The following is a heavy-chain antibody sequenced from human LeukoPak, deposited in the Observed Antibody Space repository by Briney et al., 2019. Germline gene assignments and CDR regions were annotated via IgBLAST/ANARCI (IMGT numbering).Heavy chain of an antibody. D-gene: IGHD3-22*01. CDR2: ISSSSSYI. CDR3: ARDAVPRAGYYDSSGHSALDY. Sequence: GGSLRLSCAASGFTFISSSLNWVRQAPGKGLEWVSSISSSSSYIHYTDSVKGRFTISRDNAKNSLSLQMNSLRAEDTAVYYCARDAVPRAGYYDSSGHSALDYWGQGTLVTVSS. V-gene: IGHV3-21*01. J-gene: IGHJ4*02. CDR1: GFTFISSS.